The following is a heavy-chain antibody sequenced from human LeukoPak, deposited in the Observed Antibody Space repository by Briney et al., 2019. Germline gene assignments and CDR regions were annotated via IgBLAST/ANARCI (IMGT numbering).Heavy chain of an antibody. V-gene: IGHV3-74*01. Sequence: GGSLRLSCAASGFTFDYYWMHWFRQAPGKGLMWVSRINTDGSNTHYADSVKGRFTISRDNAKNTLYLQMNGLRVEDTAVYYCVVWGEDRSGHRFDFWGQGTLVTVSS. J-gene: IGHJ4*02. D-gene: IGHD3-22*01. CDR2: INTDGSNT. CDR3: VVWGEDRSGHRFDF. CDR1: GFTFDYYW.